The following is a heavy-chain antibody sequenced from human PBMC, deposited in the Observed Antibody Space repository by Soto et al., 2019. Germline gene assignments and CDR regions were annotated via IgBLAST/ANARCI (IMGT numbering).Heavy chain of an antibody. V-gene: IGHV4-61*01. D-gene: IGHD6-19*01. CDR3: ARVKRGRSSGSNFYYYAMDV. CDR1: CGSVSSGSYY. CDR2: IYYSGST. Sequence: PSETLSLTCTVSCGSVSSGSYYWSWIRQPPGRGLEYIGYIYYSGSTNYNPSLKSRVTISVDTSKNQFSLKLSSVTAADTAVYYCARVKRGRSSGSNFYYYAMDVWGPGTTVTVSS. J-gene: IGHJ6*02.